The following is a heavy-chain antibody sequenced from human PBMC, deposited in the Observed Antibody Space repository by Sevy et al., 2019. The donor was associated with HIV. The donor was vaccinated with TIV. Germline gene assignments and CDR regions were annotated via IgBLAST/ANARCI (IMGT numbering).Heavy chain of an antibody. CDR1: GFTFSSYS. J-gene: IGHJ4*02. Sequence: GGSLRLSCAASGFTFSSYSMHWVRQAPGKGLEWVSSINSISTYIYYADSVKGRFTISRDNAKNSLYLQMNSLRAEDTAVYYCARGPDYYECSGYYYQWGQGTLVTVSS. CDR3: ARGPDYYECSGYYYQ. CDR2: INSISTYI. D-gene: IGHD3-22*01. V-gene: IGHV3-21*01.